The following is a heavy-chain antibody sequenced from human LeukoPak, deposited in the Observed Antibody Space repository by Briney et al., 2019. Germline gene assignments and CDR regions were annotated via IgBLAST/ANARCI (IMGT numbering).Heavy chain of an antibody. CDR2: IYYSGST. CDR3: ARVGNYYDSSDYYYEGDAFDI. J-gene: IGHJ3*02. V-gene: IGHV4-59*01. Sequence: SETLSLTCTVSGGSISSYYWSWIRQPPGKGLEWIGYIYYSGSTNYNPSLKSRVTISVDTSKNQFSLKLSSVTGADTAVYYCARVGNYYDSSDYYYEGDAFDIWGQGTMVTVSS. CDR1: GGSISSYY. D-gene: IGHD3-22*01.